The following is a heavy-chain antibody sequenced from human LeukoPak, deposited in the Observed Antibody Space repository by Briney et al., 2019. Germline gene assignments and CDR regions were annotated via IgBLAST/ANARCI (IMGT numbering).Heavy chain of an antibody. Sequence: SETLSLTCTVSGGSITNYYWAWIRQPPGKGLEWIGNIYYTGGTKYNPSLRSRVTISVDPSKNQFSLKLSSVTAADTAMYYCARDSPVAGTGRYYFDYWGQGTLVTVSS. CDR1: GGSITNYY. V-gene: IGHV4-59*12. CDR2: IYYTGGT. D-gene: IGHD6-19*01. CDR3: ARDSPVAGTGRYYFDY. J-gene: IGHJ4*02.